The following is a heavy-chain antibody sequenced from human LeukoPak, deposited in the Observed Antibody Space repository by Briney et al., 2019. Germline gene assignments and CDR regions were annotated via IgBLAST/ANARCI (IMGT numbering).Heavy chain of an antibody. Sequence: ASVKVSCKASGYTFTGYYMHWVRQAPGQGLEWMGWINPNSGGTNYAQKFQGRVTMTRDTSISTAYTELSRLRSDDTAVYYCARVGMVVTTSWFDPWGQGTLVTVSS. J-gene: IGHJ5*02. V-gene: IGHV1-2*02. CDR2: INPNSGGT. CDR1: GYTFTGYY. D-gene: IGHD4-11*01. CDR3: ARVGMVVTTSWFDP.